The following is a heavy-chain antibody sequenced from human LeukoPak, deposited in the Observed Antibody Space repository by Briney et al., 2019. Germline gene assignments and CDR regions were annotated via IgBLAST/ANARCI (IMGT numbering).Heavy chain of an antibody. CDR1: GGSFSGYH. CDR3: ARGGIGYCSSTSCYTRSYYFDY. CDR2: INHSGST. J-gene: IGHJ4*02. D-gene: IGHD2-2*02. V-gene: IGHV4-34*01. Sequence: KPSETLSLTCAVYGGSFSGYHWSWIRHPPGKGLEWIGEINHSGSTNYNPSLKSRVTISVDTSKNQFSLKLSSVTAADTAVYYCARGGIGYCSSTSCYTRSYYFDYWGQGTLVTVSS.